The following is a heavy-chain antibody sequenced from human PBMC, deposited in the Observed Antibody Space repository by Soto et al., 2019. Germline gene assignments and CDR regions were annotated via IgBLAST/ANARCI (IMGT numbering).Heavy chain of an antibody. CDR1: GFTFDDYA. Sequence: LSLSCAASGFTFDDYAMHWVRQVPGKGLEWVSGINWNSGSIGYGDSVKGRFAISRDNAKNSLHLQMNSLSAEDTAFYYCVKDESINWYSGHFRHWGQGTLVTVPS. CDR2: INWNSGSI. CDR3: VKDESINWYSGHFRH. J-gene: IGHJ1*01. D-gene: IGHD6-13*01. V-gene: IGHV3-9*01.